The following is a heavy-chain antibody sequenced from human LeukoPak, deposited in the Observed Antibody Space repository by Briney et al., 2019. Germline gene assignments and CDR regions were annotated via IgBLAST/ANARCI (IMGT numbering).Heavy chain of an antibody. D-gene: IGHD6-13*01. V-gene: IGHV1-2*02. Sequence: GASVKVSCKASGYTFTDYYMHWVRQAPGQGLEWMGWINPNSGGTNYAQKFQGRVTMTRDTSISTAYMELSRLRSDDTAVFYCAREEVIAAAGPTLDYWGQGALDTVSS. CDR2: INPNSGGT. CDR3: AREEVIAAAGPTLDY. CDR1: GYTFTDYY. J-gene: IGHJ4*02.